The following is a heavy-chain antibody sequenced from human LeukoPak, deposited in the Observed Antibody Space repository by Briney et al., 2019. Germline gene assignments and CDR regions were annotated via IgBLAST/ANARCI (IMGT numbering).Heavy chain of an antibody. CDR1: GGSLSSYY. V-gene: IGHV4-4*09. J-gene: IGHJ5*02. D-gene: IGHD6-13*01. CDR3: ARQIAAAGTGWFDP. Sequence: PFETPFPPLTVPGGSLSSYYWGWIRPPPPEGTELDWYIYTSGSTNYNPSLKSRVTISVDTSKNQFSLKLSSVTAADTAVYYCARQIAAAGTGWFDPWGQGTLVTVSS. CDR2: IYTSGST.